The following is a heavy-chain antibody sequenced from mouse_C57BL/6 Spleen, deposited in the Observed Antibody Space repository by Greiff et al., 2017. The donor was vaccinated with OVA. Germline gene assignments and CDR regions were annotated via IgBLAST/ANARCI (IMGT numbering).Heavy chain of an antibody. Sequence: VQLQQPGAELVRPGTSVKLSCKASGYTFTSYWMHWVKQRPGQGLEWIGVIDPSDSYTNYNQKFKGKATLTVDTSSSTAYMQLSSLTSEDSAVYYCAANWNYWGQGTTLTVSS. D-gene: IGHD4-1*01. CDR1: GYTFTSYW. V-gene: IGHV1-59*01. J-gene: IGHJ2*01. CDR3: AANWNY. CDR2: IDPSDSYT.